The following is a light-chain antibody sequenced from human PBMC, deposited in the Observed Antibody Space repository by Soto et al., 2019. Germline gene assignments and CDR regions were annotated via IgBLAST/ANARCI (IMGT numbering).Light chain of an antibody. V-gene: IGLV3-10*01. CDR3: SSTDTIGDTVL. Sequence: SYELIQPPSVSVSPGQTARITCSGGALQKKYAYWYQQKSGQAPVLVIYEDRKRPSGIPERFSGSISGTMATLSISGAQVDDEADYYCSSTDTIGDTVLFGGGNKLTVL. CDR1: ALQKKY. J-gene: IGLJ2*01. CDR2: EDR.